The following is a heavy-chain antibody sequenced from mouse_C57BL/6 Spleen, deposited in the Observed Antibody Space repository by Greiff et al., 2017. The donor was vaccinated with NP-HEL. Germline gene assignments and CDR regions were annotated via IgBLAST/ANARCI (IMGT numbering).Heavy chain of an antibody. Sequence: QVQLKESGAELARPGASVKLSCKASGYTFTSYGISWVKQRPGQGLEWIGEIYPRSGNTYYNEKFKGKATLTADKSSSTAYMELRSLTSEDSAVYFCVGPAWFAYWGQGTLVTVSA. J-gene: IGHJ3*01. V-gene: IGHV1-81*01. CDR2: IYPRSGNT. CDR3: VGPAWFAY. CDR1: GYTFTSYG.